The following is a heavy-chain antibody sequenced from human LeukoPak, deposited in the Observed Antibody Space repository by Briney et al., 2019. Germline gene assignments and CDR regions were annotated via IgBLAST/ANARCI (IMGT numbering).Heavy chain of an antibody. CDR2: ITNDGSST. Sequence: GGSLRLSCAASGLTFSSHWMHWVRQAPGKGLVWVSRITNDGSSTTYADSVKGRFTISRDNSKNTLYLQMNSLRAEDTAVYYCATYRPLTIAVAGRDYWGQGTLVTVSS. CDR3: ATYRPLTIAVAGRDY. J-gene: IGHJ4*02. V-gene: IGHV3-74*01. D-gene: IGHD6-19*01. CDR1: GLTFSSHW.